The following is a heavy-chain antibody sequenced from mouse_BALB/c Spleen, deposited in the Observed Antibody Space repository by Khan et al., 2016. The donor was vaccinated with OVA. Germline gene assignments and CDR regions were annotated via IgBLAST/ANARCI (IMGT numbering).Heavy chain of an antibody. Sequence: EVQLQESGPSLVKPSQTLSLTCSVTGDSITSGYWNWIRKFPGNKLEYMGYISYSGNTYYNPSIKSRIYITRDTSKSQYYLQWNAVTTEDTATYYCACELRGFAYWGQGTLVTVSA. CDR2: ISYSGNT. D-gene: IGHD1-1*01. V-gene: IGHV3-8*02. CDR3: ACELRGFAY. J-gene: IGHJ3*01. CDR1: GDSITSGY.